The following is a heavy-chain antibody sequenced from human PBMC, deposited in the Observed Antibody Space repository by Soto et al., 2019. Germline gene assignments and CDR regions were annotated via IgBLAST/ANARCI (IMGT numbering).Heavy chain of an antibody. CDR3: AKTEYFYGSGSPLTPIDY. V-gene: IGHV3-30*18. D-gene: IGHD3-10*01. CDR1: GFTVSSFG. CDR2: ISYDGSNK. J-gene: IGHJ4*02. Sequence: GGSLRLSCAASGFTVSSFGMHWVRQAPGKGLEWVAVISYDGSNKYYADSVKGRFTISRDNSKNTLYLQMNSLRAEDTAAYYCAKTEYFYGSGSPLTPIDYWGQGTLVTVSS.